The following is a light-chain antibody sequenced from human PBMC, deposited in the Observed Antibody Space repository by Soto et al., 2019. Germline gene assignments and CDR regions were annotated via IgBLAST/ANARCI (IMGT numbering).Light chain of an antibody. CDR1: SSDVGGYNF. Sequence: QSALTQPASVPGSPGQSITISCTGTSSDVGGYNFVSWYQQHPGKVPKLMIFDVNRRPSGVSDRFSGSKSGNTASLTISGLQADDEGDYYCCSYTSSSTHVFGSGTKLTVL. CDR3: CSYTSSSTHV. CDR2: DVN. V-gene: IGLV2-14*03. J-gene: IGLJ1*01.